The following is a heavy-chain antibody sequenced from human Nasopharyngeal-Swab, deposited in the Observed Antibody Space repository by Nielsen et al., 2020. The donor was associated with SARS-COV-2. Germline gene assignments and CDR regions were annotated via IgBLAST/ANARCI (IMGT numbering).Heavy chain of an antibody. V-gene: IGHV1-24*01. J-gene: IGHJ6*02. CDR3: ATSPAVAGTVVPPYYYYGMDV. D-gene: IGHD6-19*01. CDR2: FDPEDGET. CDR1: GYTLTELS. Sequence: ASVKVSCKVSGYTLTELSMHWVRQAPGKGLEWMGGFDPEDGETIYAQKFQGRVTMTGDTSTDTAYMELSSLRSEDTAVYYCATSPAVAGTVVPPYYYYGMDVWGQGTTVTVSS.